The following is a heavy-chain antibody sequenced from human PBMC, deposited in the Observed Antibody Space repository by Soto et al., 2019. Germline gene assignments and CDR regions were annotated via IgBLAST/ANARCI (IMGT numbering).Heavy chain of an antibody. J-gene: IGHJ5*02. D-gene: IGHD3-10*01. Sequence: SETLSLTCAVSGGSISSGGYSWSWIRQPPGKGLEWIGYIYHSGSTYCNLSLKSRVTISVDRSKNQFSLKLSSVTAADTAVYYCARVPGPWGQGTLVTVSS. CDR1: GGSISSGGYS. V-gene: IGHV4-30-2*01. CDR3: ARVPGP. CDR2: IYHSGST.